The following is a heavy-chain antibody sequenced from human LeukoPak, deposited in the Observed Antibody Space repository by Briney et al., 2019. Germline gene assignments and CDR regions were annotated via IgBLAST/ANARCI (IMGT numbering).Heavy chain of an antibody. CDR3: AKDLVERLGELSFPDY. Sequence: GGSLRLSCAASGLTFDDYAMHWVRQAPRKGLEWLSLISGDGGSTYYADSVKGRFTISRDNSKNSLYLQMNSLRTEDTALYYCAKDLVERLGELSFPDYWGQGTLVTVSS. V-gene: IGHV3-43*02. J-gene: IGHJ4*02. CDR2: ISGDGGST. CDR1: GLTFDDYA. D-gene: IGHD3-16*02.